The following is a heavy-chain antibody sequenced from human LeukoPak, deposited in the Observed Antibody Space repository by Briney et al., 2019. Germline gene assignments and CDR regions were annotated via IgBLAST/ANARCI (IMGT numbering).Heavy chain of an antibody. V-gene: IGHV5-51*01. D-gene: IGHD1-26*01. CDR2: IYPGDSDT. CDR1: GYSFTTYW. Sequence: GESLKISCKGSGYSFTTYWLGWVRQMPGKGLEWMGIIYPGDSDTRYSPSFQGQVTISADKSISTAYLQWSSLKASDTAMYYCARQRGGSYYENWFDPWGQGTLVTVSS. CDR3: ARQRGGSYYENWFDP. J-gene: IGHJ5*02.